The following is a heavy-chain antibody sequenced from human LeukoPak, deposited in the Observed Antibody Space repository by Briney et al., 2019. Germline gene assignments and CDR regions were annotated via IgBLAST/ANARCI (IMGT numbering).Heavy chain of an antibody. Sequence: SETLSLTCAVYGGSFSGYYWSWIRQPPGKGLEWIGEINHSGSTNYNPSLKSRVTISVDTSKNQLSLKLSSVTAADTAVYYCARGGAREHYYDSSGYYSYYFDYWGQGTLVTVSS. D-gene: IGHD3-22*01. CDR2: INHSGST. V-gene: IGHV4-34*01. CDR1: GGSFSGYY. CDR3: ARGGAREHYYDSSGYYSYYFDY. J-gene: IGHJ4*02.